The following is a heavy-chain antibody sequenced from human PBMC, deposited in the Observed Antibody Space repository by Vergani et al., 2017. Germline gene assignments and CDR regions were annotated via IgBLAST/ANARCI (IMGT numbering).Heavy chain of an antibody. V-gene: IGHV3-21*01. D-gene: IGHD3-3*01. J-gene: IGHJ4*02. CDR2: ISSSSSYI. CDR1: GFTFCSYS. CDR3: ARDLAVESYYDFWSGPPRDY. Sequence: EVQLVESGGGLVKPGGSLRLSCAASGFTFCSYSMNWVRQAPGKGLEWVSSISSSSSYIYYADSVKGRFTISRDNAKNSLYLQMNSLRAEDTAVYYCARDLAVESYYDFWSGPPRDYWGQGTLVTVSS.